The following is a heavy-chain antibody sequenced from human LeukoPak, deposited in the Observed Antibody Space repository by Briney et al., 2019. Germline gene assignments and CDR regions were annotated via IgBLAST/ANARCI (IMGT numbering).Heavy chain of an antibody. J-gene: IGHJ4*02. Sequence: ASVKVSCKASVYTFTSYGISWLRPAPGQGREWMGWISAYNGNTNYAQKLQGRVTMTTDTSTSTTYMELRSLRSDDTAVYYCAKGGQWPRFGPEYWGQGTLVTVSS. CDR3: AKGGQWPRFGPEY. CDR1: VYTFTSYG. V-gene: IGHV1-18*01. D-gene: IGHD5-12*01. CDR2: ISAYNGNT.